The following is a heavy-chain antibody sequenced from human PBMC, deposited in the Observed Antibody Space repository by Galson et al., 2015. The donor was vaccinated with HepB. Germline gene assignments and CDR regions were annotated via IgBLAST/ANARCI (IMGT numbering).Heavy chain of an antibody. V-gene: IGHV4-30-2*01. D-gene: IGHD2-2*01. CDR1: GGSISSGGYS. CDR3: ARVRCSSTSCPIDY. Sequence: LSLTCAVSGGSISSGGYSWSWIRQPPGKGLEWIGYIYHSGSTYYNPSLKSRVTISVDRSKNQFSLKLSSVTAADTAVYYCARVRCSSTSCPIDYWGQGTLVTVSS. J-gene: IGHJ4*02. CDR2: IYHSGST.